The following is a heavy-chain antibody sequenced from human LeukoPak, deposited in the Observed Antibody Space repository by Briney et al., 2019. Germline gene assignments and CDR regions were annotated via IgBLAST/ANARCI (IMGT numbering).Heavy chain of an antibody. CDR1: GGTFSSYA. D-gene: IGHD3-16*01. J-gene: IGHJ6*03. V-gene: IGHV1-69*06. CDR3: ARGGGAQYYYYMDV. CDR2: IIPIFGTA. Sequence: GASVKVPCKASGGTFSSYAISWVRQAPGQGLEWMGRIIPIFGTANYAQKFQGRVTITADKSTSTAYMELSSLRSEDTAVYYCARGGGAQYYYYMDVWGKGTTVTVSS.